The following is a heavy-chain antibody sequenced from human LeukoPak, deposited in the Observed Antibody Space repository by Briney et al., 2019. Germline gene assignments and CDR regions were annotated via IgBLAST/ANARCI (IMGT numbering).Heavy chain of an antibody. Sequence: SETLSLSCTVSGDSISSYYWSWIRLPPGKGLEWIAYIYYSGGTNYNPSLKSRVTISVDTSKNQFSLKLSSVTAADTAVYYCARGSQSLGYCSGGSCRAKIFDYWGQGTLATVSS. CDR2: IYYSGGT. D-gene: IGHD2-15*01. CDR1: GDSISSYY. J-gene: IGHJ4*02. CDR3: ARGSQSLGYCSGGSCRAKIFDY. V-gene: IGHV4-59*12.